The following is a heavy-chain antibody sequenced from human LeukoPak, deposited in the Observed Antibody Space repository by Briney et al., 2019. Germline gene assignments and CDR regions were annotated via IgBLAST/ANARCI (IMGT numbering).Heavy chain of an antibody. CDR2: MNPNSGNT. Sequence: GASVKVSCKASGGTFTSYDINWVRQATGQGLEWMGWMNPNSGNTGYAQKFQGRVTMTRNTSITTAYMELSSLRSEDTAVYYCARGHGYYDSSGYYTYAFDMWGQGTMVTVSS. D-gene: IGHD3-22*01. V-gene: IGHV1-8*01. CDR1: GGTFTSYD. CDR3: ARGHGYYDSSGYYTYAFDM. J-gene: IGHJ3*02.